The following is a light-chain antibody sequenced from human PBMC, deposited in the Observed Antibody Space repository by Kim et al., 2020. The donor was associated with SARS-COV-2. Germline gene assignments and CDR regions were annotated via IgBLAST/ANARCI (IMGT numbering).Light chain of an antibody. CDR1: KLGDSY. CDR3: QTWDSSTAV. J-gene: IGLJ2*01. Sequence: LSPGQTARITRSGDKLGDSYVCWFQQKAGQSPVLVIYPDIKRPSGIPERFSGSNSGNTATLTISGTQAMDEADYYCQTWDSSTAVFGGGTQLTVL. V-gene: IGLV3-1*01. CDR2: PDI.